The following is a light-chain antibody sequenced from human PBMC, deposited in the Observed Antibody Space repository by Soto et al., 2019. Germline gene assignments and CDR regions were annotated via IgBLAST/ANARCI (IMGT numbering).Light chain of an antibody. CDR2: KAS. J-gene: IGKJ1*01. Sequence: DVVMTQSPLSLPVTPGQPASISCRSSQSLVYSDGNAYLNWFHQRPGQSPRRLIYKASKRDSGGXDXXSGSGSGTDFTLQINRVEAEDVGIYYCMQATHWPPTFGRGTRVEIK. V-gene: IGKV2-30*01. CDR1: QSLVYSDGNAY. CDR3: MQATHWPPT.